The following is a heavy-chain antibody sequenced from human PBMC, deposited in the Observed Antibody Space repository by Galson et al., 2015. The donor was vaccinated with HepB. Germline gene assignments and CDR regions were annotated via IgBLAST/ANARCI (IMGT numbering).Heavy chain of an antibody. CDR1: GFTFSSYA. CDR3: ASQSRDPPYYYDSSGFYFDY. J-gene: IGHJ4*02. CDR2: ISYDGSNK. Sequence: SLRLSCAASGFTFSSYAMHWVRQAPGKGLEWVAVISYDGSNKYYADSVKGRFTISRDNSKNTLYLQMNSLRAEDTAVYYCASQSRDPPYYYDSSGFYFDYWGQGTLVTVSS. D-gene: IGHD3-22*01. V-gene: IGHV3-30-3*01.